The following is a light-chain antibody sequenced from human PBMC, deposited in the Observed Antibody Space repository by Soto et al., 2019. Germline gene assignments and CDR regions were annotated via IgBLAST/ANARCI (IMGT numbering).Light chain of an antibody. J-gene: IGLJ2*01. Sequence: QSALTQPPSASGSPGQSVTISCTGSSSDVGGYNYVSWYQQHPGKAPKLMIYEVSKRPSGVPDRLSGSKSGNTASLTVSGLQAEDEADYNCSSYGGSHTVVFGGGTTLTVL. CDR2: EVS. V-gene: IGLV2-8*01. CDR1: SSDVGGYNY. CDR3: SSYGGSHTVV.